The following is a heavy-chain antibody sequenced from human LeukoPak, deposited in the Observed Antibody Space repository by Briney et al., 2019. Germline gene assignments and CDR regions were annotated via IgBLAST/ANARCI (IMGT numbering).Heavy chain of an antibody. J-gene: IGHJ4*02. CDR2: ISGSDGST. V-gene: IGHV3-23*01. CDR3: AKDLAYGDYNVFDY. D-gene: IGHD4-17*01. Sequence: GGSLRLSCAASGFTFSSYAMSWVRQAPGKGLEWVSGISGSDGSTNYADSVKGRFTISRENSKNTLYLQINSLRAEDTAVYYCAKDLAYGDYNVFDYWGQGTLVTVSS. CDR1: GFTFSSYA.